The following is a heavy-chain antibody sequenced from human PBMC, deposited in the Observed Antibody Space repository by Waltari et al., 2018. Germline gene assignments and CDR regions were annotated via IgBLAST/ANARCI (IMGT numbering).Heavy chain of an antibody. J-gene: IGHJ3*02. CDR3: ASPTLIAAAGRDDAFDI. CDR2: IYPGDSDT. D-gene: IGHD6-13*01. V-gene: IGHV5-51*03. CDR1: GYSFTSYW. Sequence: EVQLVQSGAEVKKPGESLKISCKGSGYSFTSYWIGWVRQMPGKGLEWMGIIYPGDSDTRYSPSFQGQVTISADKSISTAYLQWSSLKASDTAMYYCASPTLIAAAGRDDAFDIWGQGTMVTVSS.